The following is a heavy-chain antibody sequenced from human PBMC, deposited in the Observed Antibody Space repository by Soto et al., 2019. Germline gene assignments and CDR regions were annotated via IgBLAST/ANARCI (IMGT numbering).Heavy chain of an antibody. CDR1: GWTFSGYY. J-gene: IGHJ5*02. CDR3: ARAGFGSTSTNWFDP. D-gene: IGHD2-2*01. V-gene: IGHV4-34*01. CDR2: INHSGST. Sequence: SETLSLTCAVYGWTFSGYYWSWFRQPPGKGLEWIGEINHSGSTNYNPSLKSRVTISVDTSKNQFSLKLSSVTAADTAVYYCARAGFGSTSTNWFDPWGQGTLVTVSS.